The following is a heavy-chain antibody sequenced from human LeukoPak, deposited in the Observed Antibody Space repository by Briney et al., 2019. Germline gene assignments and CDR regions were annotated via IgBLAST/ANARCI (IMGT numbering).Heavy chain of an antibody. D-gene: IGHD6-13*01. J-gene: IGHJ6*02. CDR3: ARGGGLSSSWYERNYYYYDGMDV. CDR2: INPNSGGT. CDR1: GYTFTGYY. V-gene: IGHV1-2*02. Sequence: ASVKVSCKASGYTFTGYYMHWVRQAPGQGLEWMGWINPNSGGTNYAQKFQGRVTMTRDTSISTAYMELSRLRSDDTAVYYCARGGGLSSSWYERNYYYYDGMDVWGQGTTVTVSS.